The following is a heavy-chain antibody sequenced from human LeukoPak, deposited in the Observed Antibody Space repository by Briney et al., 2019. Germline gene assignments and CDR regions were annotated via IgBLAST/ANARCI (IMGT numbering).Heavy chain of an antibody. V-gene: IGHV3-23*01. CDR2: ISGSGGST. CDR1: GFTFSSYA. J-gene: IGHJ4*02. Sequence: GGSLRLSCAASGFTFSSYAMSWVRQAPGKGLEWVSAISGSGGSTYYADSVKGRFTISRDNSKNTLYLQMNSLRAEDTAVYYCAKDVGYDSSGYCVYWGQGTLVTVSS. CDR3: AKDVGYDSSGYCVY. D-gene: IGHD3-22*01.